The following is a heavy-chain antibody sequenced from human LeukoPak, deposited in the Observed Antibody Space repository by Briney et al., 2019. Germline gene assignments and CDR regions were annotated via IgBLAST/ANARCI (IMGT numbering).Heavy chain of an antibody. CDR2: IFNDGSQK. CDR3: GKDLGEWQIETLIDD. J-gene: IGHJ4*02. V-gene: IGHV3-30*02. Sequence: GGSLRLSCAASGFMFNRYGMHWVRQAPGKGLEWLAFIFNDGSQKFYAESVKGRFTISRDNTKNTLYLQMTSLRSDDTATYYCGKDLGEWQIETLIDDWGQGTLVTVSS. CDR1: GFMFNRYG. D-gene: IGHD3-16*01.